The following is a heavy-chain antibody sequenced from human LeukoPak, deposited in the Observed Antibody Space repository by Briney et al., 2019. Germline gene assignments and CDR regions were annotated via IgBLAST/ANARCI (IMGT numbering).Heavy chain of an antibody. CDR1: GFTLSSYS. J-gene: IGHJ4*02. V-gene: IGHV3-48*02. Sequence: GGSLRLSCVASGFTLSSYSMNWVRQAPGKGLEWVSYISDTGSTIAYADSVKGRFTMSRDEAKNSLHLQMNSLRDEDTAVYYCTRRFDSWGQGVLVTASS. CDR2: ISDTGSTI. CDR3: TRRFDS.